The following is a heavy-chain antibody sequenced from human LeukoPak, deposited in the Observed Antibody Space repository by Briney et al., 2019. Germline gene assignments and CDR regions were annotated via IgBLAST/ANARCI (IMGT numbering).Heavy chain of an antibody. J-gene: IGHJ4*02. CDR1: GGSISSSSYF. Sequence: PSETLSLTCTVSGGSISSSSYFWGWIRQPPGKGLEWIGSIYYSGRTYNNPSLRSRVTMSVDTSKNQFSLKLRSVTAADTAIYYCARHIRSSSWHWGQETLVTVSS. V-gene: IGHV4-39*01. CDR3: ARHIRSSSWH. CDR2: IYYSGRT. D-gene: IGHD6-13*01.